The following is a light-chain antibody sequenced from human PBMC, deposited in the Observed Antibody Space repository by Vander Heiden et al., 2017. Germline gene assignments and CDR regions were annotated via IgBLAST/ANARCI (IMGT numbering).Light chain of an antibody. CDR3: AAWDDSLNCWV. CDR1: SSNIGSNT. J-gene: IGLJ3*02. CDR2: THT. V-gene: IGLV1-44*01. Sequence: QSVLTQPPSASGTPGQRVTISCSGSSSNIGSNTVTWYQQVPGTAPNLLIHTHTQRPSGVPDRFSGSKSGTSASLAISGLQSEDEAEYYCAAWDDSLNCWVFGGGTKLTVL.